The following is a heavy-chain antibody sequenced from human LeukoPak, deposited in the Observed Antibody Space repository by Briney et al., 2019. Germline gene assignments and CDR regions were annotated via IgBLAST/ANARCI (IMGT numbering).Heavy chain of an antibody. Sequence: ASVKVSCKASGYTFTSYYMHWVGQAPGQGPEWMGIINPSGGSTSYAQKFQGRVTMTRDTSTSTVYMELSSLRSEDTAVYYCARDRSIAAAGTGDYWAREPWSPSPQ. D-gene: IGHD6-13*01. CDR3: ARDRSIAAAGTGDY. V-gene: IGHV1-46*01. CDR1: GYTFTSYY. CDR2: INPSGGST. J-gene: IGHJ4*02.